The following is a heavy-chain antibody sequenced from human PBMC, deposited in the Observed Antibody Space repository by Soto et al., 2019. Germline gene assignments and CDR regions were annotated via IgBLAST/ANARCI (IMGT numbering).Heavy chain of an antibody. Sequence: VVPLRLSCAASGCTIRSYARTWIRQAPGKGMAWVSSISSSGGSTSYAQKFQGRVSMTRDTSTSTVYMALSSLRSGDAAVYFSARDHVVPAAMGYDYWGQGTLVTVSS. J-gene: IGHJ4*02. CDR1: GCTIRSYA. CDR3: ARDHVVPAAMGYDY. D-gene: IGHD2-2*01. CDR2: ISSSGGST. V-gene: IGHV3-23*01.